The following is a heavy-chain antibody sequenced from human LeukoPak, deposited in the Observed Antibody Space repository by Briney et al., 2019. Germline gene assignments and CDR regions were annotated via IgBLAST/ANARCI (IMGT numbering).Heavy chain of an antibody. V-gene: IGHV4-30-4*01. CDR2: IYYSGST. Sequence: SETLPLTCTVSGGSISSGDYYWSWIRQPPGKGLEWIGYIYYSGSTYYNPSLKSRVTISVDTSKNQFSLKLSSVTAADTAVYYCAREGYGDNWFDPWGQGTLVTVSS. D-gene: IGHD4-17*01. CDR1: GGSISSGDYY. J-gene: IGHJ5*02. CDR3: AREGYGDNWFDP.